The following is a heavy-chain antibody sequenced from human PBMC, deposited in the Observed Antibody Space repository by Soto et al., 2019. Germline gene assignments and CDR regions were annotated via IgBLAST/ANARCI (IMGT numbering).Heavy chain of an antibody. Sequence: EVQLLESGGGLVQPGGSLRLSCAASGFTFSSYAMSWVRQAPGKGLEWVSAISGSGGSTYYADFVKGRFTISRDNSKNTLYLQMNSLRAEDTGVYYCARDHYDYVWGSYRPSGYFDYWGQGTLVTVSS. CDR2: ISGSGGST. V-gene: IGHV3-23*01. CDR1: GFTFSSYA. J-gene: IGHJ4*02. D-gene: IGHD3-16*02. CDR3: ARDHYDYVWGSYRPSGYFDY.